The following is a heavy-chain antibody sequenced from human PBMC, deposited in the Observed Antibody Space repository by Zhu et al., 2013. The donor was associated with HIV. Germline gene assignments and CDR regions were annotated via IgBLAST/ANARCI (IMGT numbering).Heavy chain of an antibody. CDR3: ARDPRFLVTTVTTALDWYFDL. D-gene: IGHD4-17*01. Sequence: QVQLVQSGAEVKKPGASVKVSCKASGYTFTSYGISWVRQAPGQGLEWMGWISAYNGNTNYAQKLQGRVTMTTDTSTSTAYMELRSLRSDDTAVYYCARDPRFLVTTVTTALDWYFDLWAVAPWSLSPQ. CDR1: GYTFTSYG. V-gene: IGHV1-18*01. J-gene: IGHJ2*01. CDR2: ISAYNGNT.